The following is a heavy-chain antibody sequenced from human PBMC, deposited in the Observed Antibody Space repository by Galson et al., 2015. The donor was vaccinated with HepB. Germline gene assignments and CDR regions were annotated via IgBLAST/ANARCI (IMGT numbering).Heavy chain of an antibody. J-gene: IGHJ4*02. CDR3: ARGEGVTAILDY. V-gene: IGHV1-3*01. Sequence: SCKASGYTFTSYAMHWVRQAPGQRLEWMGWINAGNGNTKYSQKFQGRVTITRDTSASTAYMELSSLRSEDTAVYYCARGEGVTAILDYWGQGTLVTVSS. CDR2: INAGNGNT. D-gene: IGHD2-21*02. CDR1: GYTFTSYA.